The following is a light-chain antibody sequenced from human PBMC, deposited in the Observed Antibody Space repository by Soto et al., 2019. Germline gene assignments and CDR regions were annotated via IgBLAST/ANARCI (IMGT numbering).Light chain of an antibody. CDR2: DVS. V-gene: IGLV2-11*01. CDR1: SNDVGGYNY. J-gene: IGLJ1*01. Sequence: SVLTQPRSVSGSPGHSVTISCTGTSNDVGGYNYVSWYQQHPGEAPKLLIYDVSKRPSGVRDRFSGSRSGNTASLTISGLQADDEADYYCNSFTDSSLYVFGTGTKV. CDR3: NSFTDSSLYV.